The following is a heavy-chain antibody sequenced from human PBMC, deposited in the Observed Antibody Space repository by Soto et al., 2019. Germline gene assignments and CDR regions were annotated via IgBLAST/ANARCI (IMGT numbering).Heavy chain of an antibody. CDR1: GGSISSYY. V-gene: IGHV4-59*01. Sequence: SETLSLTCTVSGGSISSYYWSWIRQPPGKGLEWIGYIYYSGSTNYNPSLKSRVTISVDTSKNQFSLRLSSVTAADTAVYYCARDDSSGYYYRSWGQGTLVTVSS. J-gene: IGHJ5*02. D-gene: IGHD3-22*01. CDR2: IYYSGST. CDR3: ARDDSSGYYYRS.